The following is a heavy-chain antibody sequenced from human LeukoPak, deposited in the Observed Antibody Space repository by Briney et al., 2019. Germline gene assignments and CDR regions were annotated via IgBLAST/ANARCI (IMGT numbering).Heavy chain of an antibody. CDR1: GFTFSSYA. CDR2: ISGSGGST. V-gene: IGHV3-23*01. CDR3: ARDPGRGLWYCDL. Sequence: GGSLRLSCAASGFTFSSYAMSWVRQAPGKGLEWVSAISGSGGSTYYADSVKGRFTISRHNSKNTLYLQMNSLRAEDTAVYYCARDPGRGLWYCDLWGRGTLVTVSS. J-gene: IGHJ2*01. D-gene: IGHD3-10*01.